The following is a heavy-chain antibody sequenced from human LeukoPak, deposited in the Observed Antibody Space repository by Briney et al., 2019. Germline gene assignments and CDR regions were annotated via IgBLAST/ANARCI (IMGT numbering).Heavy chain of an antibody. V-gene: IGHV1-18*01. CDR3: ARGLSSTSLETPGYYYYMDV. J-gene: IGHJ6*03. CDR1: GYTFTSYG. CDR2: ISAYNGNT. D-gene: IGHD2-2*01. Sequence: GASVKVSCKASGYTFTSYGISWVLQAPGQGLEWMGWISAYNGNTNYAQKLQGRVTMTTDTSTSTAYMELRSLRSDDTAVYYCARGLSSTSLETPGYYYYMDVWGKGTTVTVSS.